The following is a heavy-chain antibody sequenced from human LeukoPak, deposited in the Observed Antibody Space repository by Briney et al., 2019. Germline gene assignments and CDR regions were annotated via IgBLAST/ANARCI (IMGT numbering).Heavy chain of an antibody. CDR2: IIPIFGTA. CDR3: ARDSSGYYYPGAFDI. J-gene: IGHJ3*02. CDR1: GYTFTSYG. D-gene: IGHD3-22*01. Sequence: SVKVSCKASGYTFTSYGIAWVRQAPGQGLEWMGGIIPIFGTANYAQKFQGRVTITADESTSTAYMELSSLRSEDTAVYYCARDSSGYYYPGAFDIWGQGTMVTVSS. V-gene: IGHV1-69*13.